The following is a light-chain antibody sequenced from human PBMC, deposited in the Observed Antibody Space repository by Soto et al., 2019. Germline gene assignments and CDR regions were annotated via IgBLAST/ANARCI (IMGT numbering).Light chain of an antibody. Sequence: QSALTQPASVSGSPGQSITISCTGTSSDVGGYDYVSWYQQHPGKAPKHMIYGVSHRPSGVSSRVSGSKSGNTASLTISGLQAEDVAEYYLSSYTNSITHVFGGGTTLTVL. V-gene: IGLV2-14*03. CDR1: SSDVGGYDY. CDR2: GVS. J-gene: IGLJ3*02. CDR3: SSYTNSITHV.